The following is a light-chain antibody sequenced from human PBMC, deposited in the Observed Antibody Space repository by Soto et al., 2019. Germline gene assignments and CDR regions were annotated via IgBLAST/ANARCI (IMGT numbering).Light chain of an antibody. CDR1: QSVRTTY. CDR3: QQYGSSPLT. CDR2: GAS. J-gene: IGKJ1*01. V-gene: IGKV3-20*01. Sequence: EIVLTQSPGTLSLSPGERATLSCRASQSVRTTYLAWYQQKPGQAPRLLIYGASSRATGIPDRFSGSGSGTDFTLTISRLEPEDFAVDYCQQYGSSPLTFGRGTKVEIK.